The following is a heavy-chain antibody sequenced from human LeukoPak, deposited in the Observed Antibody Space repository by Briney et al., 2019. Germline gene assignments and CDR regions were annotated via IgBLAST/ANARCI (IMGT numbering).Heavy chain of an antibody. V-gene: IGHV3-30-3*01. Sequence: GRSLRLSCAASGFTFSSYAMHWVRQAPGKGLEWVAVISYDGSNKYYADSVKGRFTISRDNSKNTLYLQMNSLRAEDTAVYYCARNYYGSGSYYNVGAYYYGMDVWGQGTTVTVSS. CDR1: GFTFSSYA. D-gene: IGHD3-10*01. CDR2: ISYDGSNK. J-gene: IGHJ6*02. CDR3: ARNYYGSGSYYNVGAYYYGMDV.